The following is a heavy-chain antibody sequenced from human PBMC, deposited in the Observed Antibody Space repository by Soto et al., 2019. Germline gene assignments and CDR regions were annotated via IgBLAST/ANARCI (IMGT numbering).Heavy chain of an antibody. Sequence: QVQLVESGGGLVKPGGSLRLSCAVSGFTFSDYYMTWIRQAPGKGLEWVSYISSSTSHTNYADSVKGRFTISRDNAKNSLLLQMNSLRAEDTAVYYCARARGAAADYFDFWGQGTLVSVSS. CDR3: ARARGAAADYFDF. CDR2: ISSSTSHT. D-gene: IGHD6-13*01. V-gene: IGHV3-11*05. CDR1: GFTFSDYY. J-gene: IGHJ4*02.